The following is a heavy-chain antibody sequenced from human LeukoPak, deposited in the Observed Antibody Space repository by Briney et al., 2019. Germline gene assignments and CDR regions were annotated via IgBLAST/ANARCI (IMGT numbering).Heavy chain of an antibody. CDR3: ARLTHYDSSGYHDY. D-gene: IGHD3-22*01. CDR2: ISAYNGNT. Sequence: GASVKVSCKASGYTFTSYGISWVRQAPGQGLEWMGWISAYNGNTNYAQKLQGRVTMTTDTSTSTAYMELRSLRSDDTAVYYCARLTHYDSSGYHDYWGQGTLVTVSS. V-gene: IGHV1-18*01. J-gene: IGHJ4*02. CDR1: GYTFTSYG.